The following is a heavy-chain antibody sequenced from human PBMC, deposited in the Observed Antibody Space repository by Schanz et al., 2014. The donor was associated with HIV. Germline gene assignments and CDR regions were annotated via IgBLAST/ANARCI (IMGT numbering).Heavy chain of an antibody. CDR3: AKLAVRSDYNGRDY. Sequence: EVQLVESGGGLGHPGGSLRLSCAASGFTFSASVMYWVRQAPGKGLEWVSAIRDSDGIASYADSVKGRFTISKDNSKNTLYLQLNSLRVEDTAIYFCAKLAVRSDYNGRDYWGQGTLVTVSS. J-gene: IGHJ4*02. V-gene: IGHV3-23*04. CDR1: GFTFSASV. CDR2: IRDSDGIA. D-gene: IGHD4-17*01.